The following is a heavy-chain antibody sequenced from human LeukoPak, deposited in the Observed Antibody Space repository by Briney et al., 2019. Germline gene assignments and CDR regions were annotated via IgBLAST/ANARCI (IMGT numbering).Heavy chain of an antibody. V-gene: IGHV4-59*01. CDR3: ARAYYYDSSGYPDAFDI. J-gene: IGHJ3*02. CDR1: GFAFSGYA. CDR2: IYYSGST. Sequence: GSLRLSCEASGFAFSGYAMSWIRQPPGKGLEWIGYIYYSGSTNYNPSLKSRVTISVDTSKNQFSLKLSSVTAADTAVYYCARAYYYDSSGYPDAFDIWGQGTMVTVSS. D-gene: IGHD3-22*01.